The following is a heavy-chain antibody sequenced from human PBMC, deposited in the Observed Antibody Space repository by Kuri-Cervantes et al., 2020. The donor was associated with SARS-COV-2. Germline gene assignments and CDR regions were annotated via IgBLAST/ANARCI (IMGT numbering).Heavy chain of an antibody. CDR1: GFTFRSSG. V-gene: IGHV3-30*18. D-gene: IGHD3-3*01. CDR3: AKGGDFWSGFTYFDS. Sequence: GESLKISCAASGFTFRSSGMHWVRQAPGKGLEWVALLSNDGAHEYHADSVKGRFTISRDNFKNTLFLQMNSLRSEDTAMYYCAKGGDFWSGFTYFDSCGPGTLVTVSS. CDR2: LSNDGAHE. J-gene: IGHJ4*02.